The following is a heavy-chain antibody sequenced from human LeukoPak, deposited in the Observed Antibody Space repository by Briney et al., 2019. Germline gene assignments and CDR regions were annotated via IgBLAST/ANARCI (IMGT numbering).Heavy chain of an antibody. CDR1: GFSFSNYV. CDR3: ARDRDGGFAFDI. J-gene: IGHJ3*02. Sequence: GGCLRLSCAASGFSFSNYVMHWVRQAPGKGLESASAIMPNGETRGYANSMKGRFTISRDNSKNTLYLQMGSLRAEDMAIYHCARDRDGGFAFDIWGQGTLVTVSS. V-gene: IGHV3-64*01. CDR2: IMPNGETR. D-gene: IGHD2-15*01.